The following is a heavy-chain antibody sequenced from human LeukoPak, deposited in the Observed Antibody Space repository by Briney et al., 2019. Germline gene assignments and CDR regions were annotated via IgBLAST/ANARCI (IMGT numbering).Heavy chain of an antibody. J-gene: IGHJ4*02. CDR1: GYTFTSYG. CDR2: ISAYNGNT. D-gene: IGHD2-2*01. CDR3: ERVGIYCSSTSCYASDFDY. V-gene: IGHV1-18*01. Sequence: ASVKVSCKASGYTFTSYGISWVRQAPGQGLEWMGWISAYNGNTNYAQKLQGRVTMTTDTSTSTAYMELRSLRSDDTAVYYCERVGIYCSSTSCYASDFDYWGQGTLVTVSS.